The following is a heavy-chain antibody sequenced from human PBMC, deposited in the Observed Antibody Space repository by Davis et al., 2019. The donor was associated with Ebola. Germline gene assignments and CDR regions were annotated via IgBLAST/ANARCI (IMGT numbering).Heavy chain of an antibody. J-gene: IGHJ4*02. Sequence: GESLKISCAASGFTFSGSAMHWVRQASGKGLEWVGRLRSKANSYATAYAASVKGRFTISRDDSKNTAYLQMNSLKTEDTAVYYCTRNTVAGTDYWGQGTLVTVSS. CDR3: TRNTVAGTDY. V-gene: IGHV3-73*01. CDR2: LRSKANSYAT. CDR1: GFTFSGSA. D-gene: IGHD6-19*01.